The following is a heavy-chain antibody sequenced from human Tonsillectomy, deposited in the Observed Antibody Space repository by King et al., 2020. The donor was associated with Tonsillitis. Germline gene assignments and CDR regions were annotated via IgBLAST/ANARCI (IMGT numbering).Heavy chain of an antibody. J-gene: IGHJ4*02. CDR3: AKDLLAVVVPAALDY. V-gene: IGHV3-30*18. Sequence: VQLVESGGGVVQPGRSLRLSCAASGFTFSSYGIHWVRQAPGKGLEWVAVISYDGSKKYYADSVKGRFTISRDNSINTLYLQMTSLRAEDTAVYYCAKDLLAVVVPAALDYWGQGTLVTVSS. CDR2: ISYDGSKK. D-gene: IGHD2-2*01. CDR1: GFTFSSYG.